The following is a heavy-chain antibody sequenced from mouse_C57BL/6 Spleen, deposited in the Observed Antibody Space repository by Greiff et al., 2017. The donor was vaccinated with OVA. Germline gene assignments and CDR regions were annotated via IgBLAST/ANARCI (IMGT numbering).Heavy chain of an antibody. CDR1: GFSLTSYG. CDR3: AKSPSHYYGSSPHWYFDV. CDR2: IWRGGST. D-gene: IGHD1-1*01. Sequence: VQLKESGPGLVQPSQSLSITCTVSGFSLTSYGVHWVRQSPGQGLEWLGVIWRGGSTDYNAAFMSRLSITKDNSTSQVFFKMNSLQADDTAIYYCAKSPSHYYGSSPHWYFDVWGTGTTVTVSS. J-gene: IGHJ1*03. V-gene: IGHV2-5*01.